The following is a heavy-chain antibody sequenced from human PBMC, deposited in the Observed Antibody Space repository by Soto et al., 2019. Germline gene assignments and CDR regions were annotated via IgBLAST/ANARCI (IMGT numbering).Heavy chain of an antibody. D-gene: IGHD1-1*01. V-gene: IGHV3-23*01. CDR2: ISGSGGST. Sequence: GGSLRLSCAASGFTFSSYAMSWVRQAPGKGLEWVSAISGSGGSTYYADSVKGRFTISRDNSKNTLYLQMNSLRAEDTAVYYCANAEKGSSNSILKFYYYYGMDVWGQGTPVTVSS. CDR1: GFTFSSYA. CDR3: ANAEKGSSNSILKFYYYYGMDV. J-gene: IGHJ6*02.